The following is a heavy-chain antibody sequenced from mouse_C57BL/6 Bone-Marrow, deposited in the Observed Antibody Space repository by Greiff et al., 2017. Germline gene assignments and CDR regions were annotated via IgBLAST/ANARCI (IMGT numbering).Heavy chain of an antibody. J-gene: IGHJ3*01. CDR3: ARSLYYGNYEYAY. V-gene: IGHV5-6*01. Sequence: EVQLVESGGDLVKPGGSLKLSCAASGFTFSSYGMSWVRQTPDKRLEWVATISSGGSYTYYPDSVKGRFTISRDNAKNTLYLQLSSLKSEDTAVYYCARSLYYGNYEYAYWGKGAPVAVA. CDR1: GFTFSSYG. D-gene: IGHD2-1*01. CDR2: ISSGGSYT.